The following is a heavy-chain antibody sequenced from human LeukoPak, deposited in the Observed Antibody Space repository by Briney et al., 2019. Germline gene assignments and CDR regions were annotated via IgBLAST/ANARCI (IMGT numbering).Heavy chain of an antibody. Sequence: ASVKVSCKVSGYTLTELSMHWVRQAPGKGLEWMGGFDPEDGETIYAQKFQGRVTMTEDTSTDTAYMELSSLRSEDTAVYYCATARGYCSGGSCFYYFDYWGQGTLVTVSS. J-gene: IGHJ4*02. CDR2: FDPEDGET. D-gene: IGHD2-15*01. CDR1: GYTLTELS. CDR3: ATARGYCSGGSCFYYFDY. V-gene: IGHV1-24*01.